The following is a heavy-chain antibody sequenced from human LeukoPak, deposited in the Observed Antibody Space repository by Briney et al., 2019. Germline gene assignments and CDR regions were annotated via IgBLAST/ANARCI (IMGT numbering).Heavy chain of an antibody. CDR3: AKGGDWMAAGLDY. V-gene: IGHV3-30*18. D-gene: IGHD3/OR15-3a*01. CDR1: GFTFSSYG. J-gene: IGHJ4*02. Sequence: PGGSLRLSCAASGFTFSSYGMHWVRQAPGKGLEGVAVISYDGSNKYYADSVKGRFTISRDNSKNTLYLQMNSLRAEDTAVYYCAKGGDWMAAGLDYWGQGTLVTVSS. CDR2: ISYDGSNK.